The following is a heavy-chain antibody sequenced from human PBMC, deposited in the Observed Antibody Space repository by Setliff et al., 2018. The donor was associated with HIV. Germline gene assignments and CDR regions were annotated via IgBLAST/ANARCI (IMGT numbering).Heavy chain of an antibody. D-gene: IGHD2-8*01. CDR3: VRDRGYGTYEY. V-gene: IGHV3-7*01. CDR2: MNQDGTEI. Sequence: PGGSLRLSCVTSGFIFSDYWMAWVRQAPGKGLEWVANMNQDGTEINYVDSVKGRFSISRDDARKSLYLQMNSLRVDDTGLYYCVRDRGYGTYEYWGQGTLVTVSS. J-gene: IGHJ4*02. CDR1: GFIFSDYW.